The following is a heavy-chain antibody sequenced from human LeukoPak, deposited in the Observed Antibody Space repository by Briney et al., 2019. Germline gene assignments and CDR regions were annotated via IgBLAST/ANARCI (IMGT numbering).Heavy chain of an antibody. CDR3: AKDPLDVGATLLNWFDP. J-gene: IGHJ5*02. CDR2: ISGSGGST. CDR1: GFTFSSYA. Sequence: GGSLRLSCAASGFTFSSYAMSWVRQAPGKGLEWVSAISGSGGSTYYADSVKGRFTISRDNSKNTLYLQMNSLRAEDTAVYYCAKDPLDVGATLLNWFDPWGQGTLVTVSS. V-gene: IGHV3-23*01. D-gene: IGHD1-26*01.